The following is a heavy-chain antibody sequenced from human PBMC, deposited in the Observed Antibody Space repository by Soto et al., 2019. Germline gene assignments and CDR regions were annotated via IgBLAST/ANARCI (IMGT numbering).Heavy chain of an antibody. D-gene: IGHD2-2*01. CDR2: ISWNSGSI. CDR1: GFTFDDYA. CDR3: AKDSEGLGYCSSTSCYGAFDI. J-gene: IGHJ3*02. V-gene: IGHV3-9*01. Sequence: GGSLRLSCAASGFTFDDYAMHWVRQAPGKGLEWVSGISWNSGSIGYADSVKGRFTISRDNAKNSLYLQMNSLRAEDTALYYCAKDSEGLGYCSSTSCYGAFDIWGQGTMVTV.